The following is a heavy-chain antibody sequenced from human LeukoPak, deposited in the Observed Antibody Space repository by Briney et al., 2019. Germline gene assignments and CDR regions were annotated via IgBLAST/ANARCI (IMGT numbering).Heavy chain of an antibody. Sequence: SVKVSRKASGGTFSSYAISWVRQAPGQGLEWKGGIIPIFGTTNYAQKFQDRVTITADKSTSTAYMELSSLRSEDTAVYYCARVVGLTGYSSSWYSGYYYYMDVWGKGTTVTVSS. D-gene: IGHD6-13*01. CDR1: GGTFSSYA. CDR2: IIPIFGTT. V-gene: IGHV1-69*06. CDR3: ARVVGLTGYSSSWYSGYYYYMDV. J-gene: IGHJ6*03.